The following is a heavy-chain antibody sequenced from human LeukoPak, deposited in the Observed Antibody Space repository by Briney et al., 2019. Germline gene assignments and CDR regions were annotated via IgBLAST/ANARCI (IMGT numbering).Heavy chain of an antibody. CDR2: IGGSGSTI. J-gene: IGHJ3*02. CDR1: GFTFSSYE. CDR3: ARDYLVGGTDAFDI. Sequence: GGSLRLSCAASGFTFSSYEMNWVRQAPGKGLEWVSYIGGSGSTIYYADSVKGRFTISRDNAKNSLYLQMNKLRGEDTAVYYCARDYLVGGTDAFDIWGQGTMVTVSS. D-gene: IGHD1-1*01. V-gene: IGHV3-48*03.